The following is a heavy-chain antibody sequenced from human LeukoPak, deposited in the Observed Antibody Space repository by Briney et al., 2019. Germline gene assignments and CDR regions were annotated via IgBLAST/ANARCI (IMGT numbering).Heavy chain of an antibody. V-gene: IGHV4-34*01. D-gene: IGHD3-3*01. CDR1: GGSISSYY. CDR2: INHSGST. J-gene: IGHJ6*02. Sequence: SETLSLTCTVSGGSISSYYWSWIRQPPGKGLEWIGEINHSGSTNYNPSLKSRVTISVDTSKNQFSLNLSSVTAADTAVYYCARASPWSGYYSYYGMDVWGQGTTVTVSS. CDR3: ARASPWSGYYSYYGMDV.